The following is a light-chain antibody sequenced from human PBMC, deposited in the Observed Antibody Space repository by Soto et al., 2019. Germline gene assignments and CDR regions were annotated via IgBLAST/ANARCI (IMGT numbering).Light chain of an antibody. CDR3: TSSTRGXLYV. J-gene: IGLJ1*01. CDR1: SSDVCGYNY. V-gene: IGLV2-14*01. Sequence: QSFLSQAASVSGSPGQSITISCTGTSSDVCGYNYLSWYQQFPGKVPKLLIYNVSNRPSGVSNRFSGSKSGNTASLNISGLQAEDEADYLCTSSTRGXLYVFGTGTKVXV. CDR2: NVS.